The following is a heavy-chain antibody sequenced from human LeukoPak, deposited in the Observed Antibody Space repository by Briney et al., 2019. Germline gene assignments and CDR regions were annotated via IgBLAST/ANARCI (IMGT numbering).Heavy chain of an antibody. Sequence: AGGSLRLSCAASGFTFSSYGMHWVRQAPGKGLEWVAFIRYDGSNKYYADSVKGRFTISRDNSKNTLYLQMNSLRAEDTAVYYCAKSSGSYAYYFDYWGQGTLVTVSS. V-gene: IGHV3-30*02. CDR3: AKSSGSYAYYFDY. D-gene: IGHD1-26*01. CDR1: GFTFSSYG. J-gene: IGHJ4*02. CDR2: IRYDGSNK.